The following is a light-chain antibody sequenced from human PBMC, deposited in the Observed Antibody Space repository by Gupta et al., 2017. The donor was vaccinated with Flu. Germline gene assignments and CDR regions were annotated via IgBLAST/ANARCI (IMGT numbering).Light chain of an antibody. V-gene: IGKV1-5*03. Sequence: KPGKAPKLLIYKASSLQSGVPSRFSGSGYGTEFSLTISSRQPDDFAIYYCHQYNSYSPETFGQGTKLEIK. J-gene: IGKJ2*01. CDR3: HQYNSYSPET. CDR2: KAS.